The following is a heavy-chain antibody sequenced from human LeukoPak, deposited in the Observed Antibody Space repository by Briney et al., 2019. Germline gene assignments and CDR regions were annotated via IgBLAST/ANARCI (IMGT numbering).Heavy chain of an antibody. V-gene: IGHV4-39*01. CDR1: GGSISSSSYY. CDR3: ARLQWELLQD. J-gene: IGHJ4*02. Sequence: KSSETLSLTCTVSGGSISSSSYYWGWIRQPPGKGLEWIGSIYYSGSTYYNPSLKSRVTISVDTSKNQFSLKLSSVTAADTAVYYCARLQWELLQDWGQGTMVTVSS. D-gene: IGHD1-26*01. CDR2: IYYSGST.